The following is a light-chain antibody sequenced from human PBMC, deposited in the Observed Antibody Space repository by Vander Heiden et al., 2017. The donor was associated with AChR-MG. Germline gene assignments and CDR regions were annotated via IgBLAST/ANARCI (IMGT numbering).Light chain of an antibody. CDR2: GAS. V-gene: IGKV3-20*01. Sequence: EIVLTQSPGTLSLSPGERATLSCRASQSVSSSYLAWYKQKPGQAPRLLIYGASSRATGIPDRFSGSGYGTDFTLTISRLEPEDFAVYYCQQYGSSPLYTFGQGTKLEIK. CDR1: QSVSSSY. CDR3: QQYGSSPLYT. J-gene: IGKJ2*01.